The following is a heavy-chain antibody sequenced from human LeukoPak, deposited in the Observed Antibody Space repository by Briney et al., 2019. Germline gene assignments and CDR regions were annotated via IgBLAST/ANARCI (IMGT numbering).Heavy chain of an antibody. CDR3: AKGLGKSSGWATLDY. J-gene: IGHJ4*02. V-gene: IGHV3-7*03. Sequence: GGSLRLSCAASGFSFSNYWMSWVRQAPGKGLEWVANIKQDGSMKGYVDSVKGRFTISRDNAKNSLYLQMNSLRAEDTAFYYCAKGLGKSSGWATLDYWGQGTLVTVSS. D-gene: IGHD6-19*01. CDR1: GFSFSNYW. CDR2: IKQDGSMK.